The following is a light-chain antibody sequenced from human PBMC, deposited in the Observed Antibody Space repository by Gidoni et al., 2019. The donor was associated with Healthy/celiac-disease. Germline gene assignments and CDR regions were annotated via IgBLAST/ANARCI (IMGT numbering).Light chain of an antibody. Sequence: QSVLTQPPSASVTPGQRVTISCSRSSSNIGSNTVNWYQQLPGTAPKLLIYSNNQRPSGVPDRFYGSKSGTAASLAISGLQSEDEADYYCAAWDDSLNGVVFGGGTKLTVL. CDR3: AAWDDSLNGVV. CDR1: SSNIGSNT. J-gene: IGLJ2*01. V-gene: IGLV1-44*01. CDR2: SNN.